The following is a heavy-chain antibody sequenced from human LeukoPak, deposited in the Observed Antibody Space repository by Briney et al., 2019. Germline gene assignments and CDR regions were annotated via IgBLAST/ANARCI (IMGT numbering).Heavy chain of an antibody. CDR1: GFTFSSYG. J-gene: IGHJ4*02. V-gene: IGHV3-30*02. CDR3: AKGREKYYYDSSGPRY. Sequence: GGSLRLSCAASGFTFSSYGMHWVRQAPGKGLEWVAFIRYDGSNKYYADSVKGRFTISRDNSKNTLYLQMNSLRAEDTAVYYCAKGREKYYYDSSGPRYGGQGTLVTVS. CDR2: IRYDGSNK. D-gene: IGHD3-22*01.